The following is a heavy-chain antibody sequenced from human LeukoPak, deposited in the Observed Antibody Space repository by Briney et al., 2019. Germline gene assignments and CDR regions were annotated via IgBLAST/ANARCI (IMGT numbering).Heavy chain of an antibody. CDR2: INSDGINT. V-gene: IGHV3-74*01. D-gene: IGHD3-22*01. CDR3: ARDLGQYYDTSDNWFDP. CDR1: GFTFSNYW. J-gene: IGHJ5*02. Sequence: GGSLRLSCAASGFTFSNYWMHWVRQAPGKRLVWVSRINSDGINTSYADSVKGRFTISRDNAKNMLNLQMNSLRAEDTAVYYCARDLGQYYDTSDNWFDPWGQGTLVTVSS.